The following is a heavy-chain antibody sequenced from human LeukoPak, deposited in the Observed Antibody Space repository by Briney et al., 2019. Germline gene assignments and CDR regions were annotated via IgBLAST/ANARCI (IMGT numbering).Heavy chain of an antibody. CDR3: ARDLSPHGFDP. CDR2: IYYSGNT. V-gene: IGHV4-30-4*01. Sequence: PSETLSLTCTVSGGSINSGDYYWSWIRQPPGKGLEWIGYIYYSGNTYYNPSLKSRVTISLDTSKNQFSLKLSSVTAADTAVYYCARDLSPHGFDPRGQGTLVTVSS. J-gene: IGHJ5*02. CDR1: GGSINSGDYY.